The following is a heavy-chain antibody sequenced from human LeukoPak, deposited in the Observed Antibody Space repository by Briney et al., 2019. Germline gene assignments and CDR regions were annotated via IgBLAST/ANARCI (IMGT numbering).Heavy chain of an antibody. CDR3: ARWIPAYCSSTSCYRYFQH. V-gene: IGHV3-48*01. Sequence: PGGSLRLSCAASGFTFSTYSMNWVRQAPGKGLEWVSYISSSTSTIYYADSVKGRFTISRDNAKNSLYLQMNSLRAEDTALYCCARWIPAYCSSTSCYRYFQHWGQGTLVTVSS. CDR1: GFTFSTYS. J-gene: IGHJ1*01. CDR2: ISSSTSTI. D-gene: IGHD2-2*01.